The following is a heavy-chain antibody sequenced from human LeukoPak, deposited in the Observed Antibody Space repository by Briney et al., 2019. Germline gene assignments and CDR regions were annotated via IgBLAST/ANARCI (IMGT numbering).Heavy chain of an antibody. CDR3: AKSPIAAAETNWFDP. V-gene: IGHV3-21*04. CDR1: GFTVSSNY. D-gene: IGHD6-13*01. Sequence: GGSLRLSCAASGFTVSSNYMSWVRQAPGKGLEWVSSISSSSSYIYYADSVKGRFTISRDNAKNSLYLQMNSLRAEDTAVYYCAKSPIAAAETNWFDPWGQGTLVTVSS. J-gene: IGHJ5*02. CDR2: ISSSSSYI.